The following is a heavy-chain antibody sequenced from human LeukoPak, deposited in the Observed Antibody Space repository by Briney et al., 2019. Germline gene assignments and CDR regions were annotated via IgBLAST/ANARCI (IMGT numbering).Heavy chain of an antibody. CDR3: ARKDQGYSYGHDAFDI. J-gene: IGHJ3*02. CDR2: ISSSSSYI. D-gene: IGHD5-18*01. CDR1: GFTFSSYS. V-gene: IGHV3-21*01. Sequence: GGSLRLSCAASGFTFSSYSMNWVRQAPGKGLEWVSSISSSSSYIYYADSVKGRFTISRDSAKNSLYLQMNSLRAEDTAVYYCARKDQGYSYGHDAFDIWGQGTMVTVSS.